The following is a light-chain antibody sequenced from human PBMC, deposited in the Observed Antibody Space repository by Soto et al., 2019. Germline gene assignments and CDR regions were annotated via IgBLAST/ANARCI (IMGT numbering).Light chain of an antibody. CDR1: SGHSSYA. CDR3: QTWGTGIRV. Sequence: QSVLTQSPSASASLGASVNLTCTLSSGHSSYAIAWHQQQPEKGPRYLMKLNSDGSHNKGDGIPDRFSGSSSGAERYLTISSLQSEHEADYYCQTWGTGIRVFGGGTKVTVL. V-gene: IGLV4-69*01. CDR2: LNSDGSH. J-gene: IGLJ3*02.